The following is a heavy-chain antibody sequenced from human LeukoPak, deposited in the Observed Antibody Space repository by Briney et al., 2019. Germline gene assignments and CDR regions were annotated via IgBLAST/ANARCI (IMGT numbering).Heavy chain of an antibody. CDR2: MNPNSGNT. D-gene: IGHD2-2*02. V-gene: IGHV1-8*01. CDR3: ASDLAYCSSTSCYSNYAFDY. Sequence: GASVKVSCKASGYTFTSYDINWVRQATGQGLEWMGWMNPNSGNTGYAQKFQGRVTMTRNTSISTAYMELSSLRSEDTAVYYCASDLAYCSSTSCYSNYAFDYWGQGTLVTVSS. J-gene: IGHJ4*02. CDR1: GYTFTSYD.